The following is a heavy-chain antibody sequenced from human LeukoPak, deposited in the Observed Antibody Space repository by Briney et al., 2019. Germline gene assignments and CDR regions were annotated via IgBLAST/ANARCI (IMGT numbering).Heavy chain of an antibody. D-gene: IGHD3-3*01. V-gene: IGHV3-7*01. CDR2: IKEDGSEK. Sequence: GGSLRLSCAASGFTFSNYWMSWVRQAPGKGLEWVANIKEDGSEKYSLYSVKGRFTVFRDNVKNSLYLQINNLRVEDTAIYYCARSGSSVFWYWGQGTLVTVSS. J-gene: IGHJ4*02. CDR1: GFTFSNYW. CDR3: ARSGSSVFWY.